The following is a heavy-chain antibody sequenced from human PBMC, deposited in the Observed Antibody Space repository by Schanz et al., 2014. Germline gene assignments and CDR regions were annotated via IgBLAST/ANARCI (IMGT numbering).Heavy chain of an antibody. CDR3: ARDRRRYCSTASCLHDNWFDP. Sequence: QGQLVQSGAEVKKPGASLKVSCKASGYSFTSYSMHWVRQAPGQGLEWMGWISPYNGNTNYAQKLQGRVTMTADTSTSTAYMELRSLRSDDTAVYYCARDRRRYCSTASCLHDNWFDPWGQGTLVIVSS. CDR2: ISPYNGNT. CDR1: GYSFTSYS. J-gene: IGHJ5*02. V-gene: IGHV1-18*04. D-gene: IGHD2-2*01.